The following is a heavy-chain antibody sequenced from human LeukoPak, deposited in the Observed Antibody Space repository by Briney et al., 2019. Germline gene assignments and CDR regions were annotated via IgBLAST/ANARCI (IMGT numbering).Heavy chain of an antibody. CDR2: ISSSGSTI. Sequence: GGSLRLSCAASGFTFSSYEMNWVRQAPGKGLEWVSYISSSGSTIYYADSVKGRSTISRDNAKNSLYLQMNSLRAEDTAVYYCARDETFVTAAVDYWGQGTLVTVSS. CDR1: GFTFSSYE. V-gene: IGHV3-48*03. CDR3: ARDETFVTAAVDY. D-gene: IGHD6-13*01. J-gene: IGHJ4*02.